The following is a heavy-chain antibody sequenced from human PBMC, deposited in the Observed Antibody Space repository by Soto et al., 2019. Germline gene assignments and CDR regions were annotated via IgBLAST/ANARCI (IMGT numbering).Heavy chain of an antibody. CDR2: ISYDGSNK. CDR1: GFTFSSYG. J-gene: IGHJ4*02. D-gene: IGHD1-26*01. CDR3: AKERIVGANFDY. Sequence: GGSLRLSCAASGFTFSSYGMHWVRQAPGKGLEWVAVISYDGSNKYYADSVKGRFTISRDNSKNTLYLQMNSLRAEDTAVYYCAKERIVGANFDYWGQGTLVTVSS. V-gene: IGHV3-30*18.